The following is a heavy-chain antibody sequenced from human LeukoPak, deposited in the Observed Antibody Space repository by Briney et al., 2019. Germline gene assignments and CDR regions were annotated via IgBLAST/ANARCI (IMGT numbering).Heavy chain of an antibody. D-gene: IGHD3-10*01. Sequence: PGGPLRLSCAAFGFTFSSYWMPWVRQSPGKGLVWVSRINSDGSSTSYADSVKGRLTISRDNPKNTLYLQMNSLRAEDTAVYYCARGGLLWFGEFAFDYWGQGTLVTVSS. CDR3: ARGGLLWFGEFAFDY. J-gene: IGHJ4*02. CDR1: GFTFSSYW. CDR2: INSDGSST. V-gene: IGHV3-74*01.